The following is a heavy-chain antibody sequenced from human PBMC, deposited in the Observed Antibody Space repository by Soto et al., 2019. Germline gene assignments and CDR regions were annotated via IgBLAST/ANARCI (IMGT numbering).Heavy chain of an antibody. V-gene: IGHV4-59*08. CDR3: ARSPRELRYFDWLYWFDP. J-gene: IGHJ5*02. D-gene: IGHD3-9*01. CDR1: GGSISSYY. Sequence: PSETLSLTCTVSGGSISSYYWSWIRQPPGKGLEWIGYIYYSGSTNYNPSLKSRVTISVDTSKNQFSLKLSSVTAADTAVYYCARSPRELRYFDWLYWFDPWGQGTLVTVSS. CDR2: IYYSGST.